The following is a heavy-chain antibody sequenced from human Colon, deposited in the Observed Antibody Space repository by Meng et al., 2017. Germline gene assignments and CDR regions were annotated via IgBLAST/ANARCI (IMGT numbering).Heavy chain of an antibody. D-gene: IGHD2-8*01. CDR2: VSAYNGVT. CDR3: ARTPFSEVPGTIGNWFDP. CDR1: GYTFSSYG. V-gene: IGHV1-18*01. Sequence: ASVKVSCKSSGYTFSSYGISWVRQAPGQGLEWMGWVSAYNGVTNYAQKFQGRVAMPADTSTSTAYMELRSLRSDDTAIYYCARTPFSEVPGTIGNWFDPWGQGTLVTVSS. J-gene: IGHJ5*02.